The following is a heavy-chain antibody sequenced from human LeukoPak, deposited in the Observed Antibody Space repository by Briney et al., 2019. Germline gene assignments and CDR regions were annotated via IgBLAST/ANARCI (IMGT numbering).Heavy chain of an antibody. V-gene: IGHV1-46*01. Sequence: GASVKVSCKASGYIFTSYYIHWVRQAPGQGLEWMGIINPSGGSTSYAQKFQGTVTMTRDTSTSTVYMELSSLRSEDTAVYYCARDNKWGDIPAASDYWGQGTLVTVSS. D-gene: IGHD6-13*01. CDR3: ARDNKWGDIPAASDY. J-gene: IGHJ4*02. CDR1: GYIFTSYY. CDR2: INPSGGST.